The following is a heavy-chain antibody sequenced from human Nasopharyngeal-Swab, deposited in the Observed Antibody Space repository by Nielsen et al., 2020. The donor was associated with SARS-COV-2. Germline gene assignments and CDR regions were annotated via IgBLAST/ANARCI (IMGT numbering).Heavy chain of an antibody. Sequence: GQSLKISCAASVFTFSSYGMHWVRQAAGKGLERVAGISNDGNDQNYAEFVEGRLTISRDNSKNTLFLEMNSLRAEDTAVYYCAKVWWAETDAFDFWGQETTVTVSS. CDR3: AKVWWAETDAFDF. CDR2: ISNDGNDQ. V-gene: IGHV3-30*18. J-gene: IGHJ3*01. D-gene: IGHD2-21*01. CDR1: VFTFSSYG.